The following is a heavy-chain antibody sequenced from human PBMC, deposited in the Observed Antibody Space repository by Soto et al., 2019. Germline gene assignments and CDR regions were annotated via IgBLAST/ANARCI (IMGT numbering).Heavy chain of an antibody. CDR1: GFTFSSYA. Sequence: EVQLLESGGGLVQPGGSLRLSCAASGFTFSSYARSWVRQAPGKGLEWVSAISGSGGSTYYADSVKGRFTISRDNSKNTLYLQMNSLRAEDTAVYYCAKAIHWTRDKNTFDYWGQGTLVTVSS. D-gene: IGHD1-1*01. CDR2: ISGSGGST. J-gene: IGHJ4*02. CDR3: AKAIHWTRDKNTFDY. V-gene: IGHV3-23*01.